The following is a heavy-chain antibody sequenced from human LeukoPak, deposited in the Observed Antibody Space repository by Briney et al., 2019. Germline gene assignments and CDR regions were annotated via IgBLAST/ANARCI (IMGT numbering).Heavy chain of an antibody. D-gene: IGHD3-22*01. CDR3: ARFDLSLGSGVITKYYFDY. CDR2: IYYSGST. J-gene: IGHJ4*02. V-gene: IGHV4-39*07. CDR1: GGSISSSSYY. Sequence: SETLSLTCTVSGGSISSSSYYWGWIRQPPGKGLEWIGSIYYSGSTYYNPSLKSRVTISVDTSKNQFSLKLSSVTAADTAVYYCARFDLSLGSGVITKYYFDYWGQGTLVTVSS.